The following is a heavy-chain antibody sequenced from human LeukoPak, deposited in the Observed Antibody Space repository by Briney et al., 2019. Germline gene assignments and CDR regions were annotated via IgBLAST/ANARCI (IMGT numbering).Heavy chain of an antibody. D-gene: IGHD2-2*01. J-gene: IGHJ2*01. V-gene: IGHV4-4*07. Sequence: PSETLSLTCTVSGGSISIYYWSWIRQPAGEGLEWIGRVYSSGTTNYNPSLQSRVTMSVDSSKNQFSLKLDSVTAADTAVYYCASGRYCTTTSCTYWYFDLWGRGTLVTVSS. CDR3: ASGRYCTTTSCTYWYFDL. CDR1: GGSISIYY. CDR2: VYSSGTT.